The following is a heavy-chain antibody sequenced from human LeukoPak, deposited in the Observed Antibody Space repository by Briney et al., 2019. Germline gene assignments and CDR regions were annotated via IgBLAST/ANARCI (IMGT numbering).Heavy chain of an antibody. Sequence: PGGSLRLSCAASGFTVSSNYMSWVRQAPGKGLEWVSVIYSGGSTYYADSVKGRFTISRDNSKNTLYLQMNSLRAEDTAVYYCARSFLGYCSSTSCGDAFDIWGQGTMATVSS. CDR2: IYSGGST. CDR3: ARSFLGYCSSTSCGDAFDI. D-gene: IGHD2-2*01. J-gene: IGHJ3*02. CDR1: GFTVSSNY. V-gene: IGHV3-66*02.